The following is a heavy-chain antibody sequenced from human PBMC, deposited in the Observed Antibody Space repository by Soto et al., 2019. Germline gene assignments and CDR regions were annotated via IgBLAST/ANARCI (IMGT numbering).Heavy chain of an antibody. Sequence: QLQLQESGPGLVKPSETLSLTCTVSGGSISSSSYYWGWIRQPPGKGLEWIGSIYYSGSTYYNPSLKSRVTISVDTSNNQFSLKRSSVTAADTAVYYCARHTPAISISDHWGQGTLVTVSS. V-gene: IGHV4-39*01. J-gene: IGHJ4*02. CDR3: ARHTPAISISDH. CDR2: IYYSGST. D-gene: IGHD2-15*01. CDR1: GGSISSSSYY.